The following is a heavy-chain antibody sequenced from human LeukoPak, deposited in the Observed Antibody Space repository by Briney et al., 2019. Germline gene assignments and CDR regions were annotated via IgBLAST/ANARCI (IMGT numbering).Heavy chain of an antibody. J-gene: IGHJ6*03. CDR2: IYHSGST. CDR3: ARGPGTTVTTDYYYYMDV. Sequence: SETLSLTCAVSGGSISSSNWWSWVRQPPGKGLEWIGEIYHSGSTNYNPSLKSRVTISVDKSKNQFSLKLSSVTAADTAVYYCARGPGTTVTTDYYYYMDVWGKGTTVTVSS. D-gene: IGHD4-11*01. CDR1: GGSISSSNW. V-gene: IGHV4-4*02.